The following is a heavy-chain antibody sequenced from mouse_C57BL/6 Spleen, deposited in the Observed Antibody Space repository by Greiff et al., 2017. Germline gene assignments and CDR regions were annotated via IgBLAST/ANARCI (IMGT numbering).Heavy chain of an antibody. CDR2: ISSGSSTI. J-gene: IGHJ4*01. D-gene: IGHD2-4*01. V-gene: IGHV5-17*01. Sequence: EVKLVESGGGLVKPGGSLKLSCAASGFTFSDYGMHWVRQAPEKGLEWVAYISSGSSTIYYADTVKGRFTISRDNAKNTLFLQMTSLRSEDTAMYYCARGLRHYYAMDYWGQGTSVTVSS. CDR1: GFTFSDYG. CDR3: ARGLRHYYAMDY.